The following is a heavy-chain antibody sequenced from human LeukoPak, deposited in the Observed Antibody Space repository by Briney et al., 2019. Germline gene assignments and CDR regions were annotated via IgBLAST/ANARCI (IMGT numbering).Heavy chain of an antibody. CDR3: ASQYYYDSSGYYLDY. D-gene: IGHD3-22*01. J-gene: IGHJ4*02. CDR1: GGSISSYY. V-gene: IGHV4-38-2*02. CDR2: IYQSGST. Sequence: SSETLSLTCTVSGGSISSYYWGWLRQPPGKGLEWIGSIYQSGSTYYNPSLKSRVTISVDTSKNQFSLKLSSVTAADTAVYYCASQYYYDSSGYYLDYWGQGTLVTVSS.